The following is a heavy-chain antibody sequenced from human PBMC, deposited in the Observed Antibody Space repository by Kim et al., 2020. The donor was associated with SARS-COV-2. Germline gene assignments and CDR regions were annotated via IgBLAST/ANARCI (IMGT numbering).Heavy chain of an antibody. V-gene: IGHV3-30*18. CDR1: GFTFSTFG. D-gene: IGHD3-22*01. CDR3: AKDGGTADDSSGYHDAF. CDR2: ISSDGSNK. J-gene: IGHJ3*01. Sequence: GGSLRLSCAASGFTFSTFGIHWVRQAPGKGLEWVALISSDGSNKYYANSVKGRFTISRDNSKNTLFLQMNGLRADDTAIYYCAKDGGTADDSSGYHDAF.